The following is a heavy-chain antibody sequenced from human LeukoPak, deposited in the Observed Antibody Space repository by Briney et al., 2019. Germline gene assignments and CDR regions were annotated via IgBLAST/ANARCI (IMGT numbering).Heavy chain of an antibody. CDR1: GGSFSGYY. J-gene: IGHJ6*03. CDR2: INHSGST. V-gene: IGHV4-34*01. CDR3: ARGGYKRLYYMDV. Sequence: KPSQTLSLTCAVYGGSFSGYYWGWIRQPPGKGLEWIGEINHSGSTNYNPSLKSRVTISVDTSKNQFSLKLSSVTAADTAVYYCARGGYKRLYYMDVWGKGTTVTVSS. D-gene: IGHD5-18*01.